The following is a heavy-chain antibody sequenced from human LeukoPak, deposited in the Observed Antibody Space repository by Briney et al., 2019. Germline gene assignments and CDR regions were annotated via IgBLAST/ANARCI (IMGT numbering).Heavy chain of an antibody. J-gene: IGHJ5*02. D-gene: IGHD3-10*01. CDR3: ARDMYYYSRTGFDP. CDR2: ISAYNLNT. V-gene: IGHV1-18*01. Sequence: GASVKVSCKTSGYTFNSYGISWVRQAPGQGLEWMGWISAYNLNTNYAQKFQGRVTMTTDTSTRTAYMELRSLRSDDTAVYYCARDMYYYSRTGFDPWGQGTLVTVSS. CDR1: GYTFNSYG.